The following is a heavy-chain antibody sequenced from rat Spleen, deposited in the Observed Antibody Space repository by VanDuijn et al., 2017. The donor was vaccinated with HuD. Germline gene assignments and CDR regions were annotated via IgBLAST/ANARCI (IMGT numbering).Heavy chain of an antibody. V-gene: IGHV5-7*01. J-gene: IGHJ2*01. CDR1: GFTFSDYN. Sequence: EVQLVESGGGLVQPGRSLKLSCAASGFTFSDYNMAWVHQAPKKGLEWVTSINYDGRSTYYRDSVEGRFTISRDNAKSTLYLQMDSLTSEDTATYYCARLGDYWGQGVMVTVSS. CDR2: INYDGRST. CDR3: ARLGDY.